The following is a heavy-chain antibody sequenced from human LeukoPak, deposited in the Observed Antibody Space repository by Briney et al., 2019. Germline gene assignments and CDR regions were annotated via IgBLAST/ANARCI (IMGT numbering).Heavy chain of an antibody. CDR1: GGSFSGYY. CDR2: INHSGST. Sequence: SETLSLTCAVYGGSFSGYYWSWIRQPPGKGLEWIGEINHSGSTNYSPSLKSRVTISVDTSKNQFSLKLSSVTAADTAVYYCARHQLWFGELSPRFWGQGTLVTVSS. CDR3: ARHQLWFGELSPRF. V-gene: IGHV4-34*01. J-gene: IGHJ4*02. D-gene: IGHD3-10*01.